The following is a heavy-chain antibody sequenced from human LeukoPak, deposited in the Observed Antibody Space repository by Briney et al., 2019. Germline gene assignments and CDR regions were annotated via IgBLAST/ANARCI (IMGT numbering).Heavy chain of an antibody. J-gene: IGHJ4*02. CDR1: GGSFGGYY. CDR2: INHSGST. CDR3: ARADRASDY. Sequence: SETLSLTCAVYGGSFGGYYWSWIRRPPGKGLEWIGEINHSGSTNYNPSLKSRVTISVDTSKNQFSLKLSSVTAADTAVYYCARADRASDYWGQGTLVTVSS. D-gene: IGHD1-14*01. V-gene: IGHV4-34*01.